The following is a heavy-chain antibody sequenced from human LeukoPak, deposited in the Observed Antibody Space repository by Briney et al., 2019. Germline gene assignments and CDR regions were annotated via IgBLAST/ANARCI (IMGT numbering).Heavy chain of an antibody. J-gene: IGHJ3*02. D-gene: IGHD2-2*01. V-gene: IGHV3-30*01. CDR1: GFTFSTYE. CDR3: ARDRHCSSISCFNAFDI. Sequence: PGRSLRLSCAGSGFTFSTYEMHWVRQAPGKGLEWVAVISSDGSDKDYAESVKGRFTISRDNSKNTLYLQMNSLRAEDTAVYYCARDRHCSSISCFNAFDIWGQGTVVTVSS. CDR2: ISSDGSDK.